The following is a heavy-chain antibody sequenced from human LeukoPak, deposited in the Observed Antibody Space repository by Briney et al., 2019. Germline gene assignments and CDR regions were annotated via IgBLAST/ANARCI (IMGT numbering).Heavy chain of an antibody. CDR1: GFTFNNFA. J-gene: IGHJ4*02. V-gene: IGHV3-23*01. CDR2: ISASGGTT. D-gene: IGHD5-12*01. Sequence: GGSLRLSCTASGFTFNNFAMSWVRQAPGKGLDWVSTISASGGTTYHADSLQGRFTISRDNSKNTLYLQMHSLRVEDTAVYYCAKYTSVATIIAPSGFDYWGQGTLVTVSS. CDR3: AKYTSVATIIAPSGFDY.